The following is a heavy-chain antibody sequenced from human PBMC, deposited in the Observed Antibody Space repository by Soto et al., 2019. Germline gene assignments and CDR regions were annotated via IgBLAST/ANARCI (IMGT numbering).Heavy chain of an antibody. CDR1: GDSVSNNSAA. CDR2: TYYRSKWYN. V-gene: IGHV6-1*01. D-gene: IGHD1-26*01. J-gene: IGHJ5*02. Sequence: QSLSLTCAISGDSVSNNSAAWNWIRQSPSRGLEWLGRTYYRSKWYNDYAVSVKSRITINPDTSKNQFSLQLNSVTPEDTAVYFCARDRRVGATTRAWFDPWGQGTLVTVSS. CDR3: ARDRRVGATTRAWFDP.